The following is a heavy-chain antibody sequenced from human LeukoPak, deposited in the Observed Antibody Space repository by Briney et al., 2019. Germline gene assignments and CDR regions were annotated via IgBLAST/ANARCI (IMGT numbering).Heavy chain of an antibody. D-gene: IGHD3-3*01. V-gene: IGHV3-7*01. CDR3: ARSARSEDSDFWSGYLAD. J-gene: IGHJ4*02. CDR1: GFTVSFNY. Sequence: PGGSLRLSCAASGFTVSFNYMSWVRQAPGKGLEWVANIKQDGSEKYYVDSVKGRFTISRDNAKNSLYLQMNSLRAEDTAVYYCARSARSEDSDFWSGYLADWGQGTLVTVSS. CDR2: IKQDGSEK.